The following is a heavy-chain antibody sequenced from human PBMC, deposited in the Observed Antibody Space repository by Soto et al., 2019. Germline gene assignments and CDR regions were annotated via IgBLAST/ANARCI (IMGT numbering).Heavy chain of an antibody. CDR3: ARYRGDLMRELQIAYY. Sequence: QVQLVQSGAEVKKPGSSVKVSCKASGGTFSSYAISWVRQAPGQGLEWMGGIIPIFGTANYAQKFQGRVTSTADESTSTAYMALSSLRSEDTAVYYCARYRGDLMRELQIAYYWGQGTLVTVSS. D-gene: IGHD1-26*01. CDR1: GGTFSSYA. J-gene: IGHJ4*02. CDR2: IIPIFGTA. V-gene: IGHV1-69*12.